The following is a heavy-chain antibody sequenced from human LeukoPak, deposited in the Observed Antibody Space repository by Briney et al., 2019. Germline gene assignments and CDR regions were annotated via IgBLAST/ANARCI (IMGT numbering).Heavy chain of an antibody. CDR2: IYYTGPT. J-gene: IGHJ4*02. D-gene: IGHD1-7*01. V-gene: IGHV4-39*07. CDR3: ARGPGGTTGEAFDY. CDR1: GVSISTSRYY. Sequence: SETLSLTCTVSGVSISTSRYYWGWIRQPPGKGLEWIGNIYYTGPTYYNASLESRVTISLDTSKNQFSLTLSSVTAADTAIYYCARGPGGTTGEAFDYWGQGTLVTVSS.